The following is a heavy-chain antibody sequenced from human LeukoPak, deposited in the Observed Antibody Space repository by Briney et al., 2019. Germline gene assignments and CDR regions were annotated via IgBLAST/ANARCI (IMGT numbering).Heavy chain of an antibody. Sequence: SETLSLTCTVSGGSISSYYWSWIRQPPGKGLEWIGYIYYSGSTYYNPSLKSRVTISVDTSKNQFSLKLSSVTAADTAVYYCARVDGSSWVFDYWGQGTLVTVSS. V-gene: IGHV4-30-4*08. CDR1: GGSISSYY. CDR3: ARVDGSSWVFDY. D-gene: IGHD6-13*01. CDR2: IYYSGST. J-gene: IGHJ4*02.